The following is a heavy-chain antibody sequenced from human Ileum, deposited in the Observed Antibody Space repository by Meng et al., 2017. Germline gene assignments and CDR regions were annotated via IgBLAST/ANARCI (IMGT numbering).Heavy chain of an antibody. J-gene: IGHJ4*02. CDR2: ISNSDNTI. CDR3: ARDSGSGSSIEESAFDY. CDR1: GFTFSNFE. Sequence: SLQISCAASGFTFSNFEMNWVRHAPGKGLEWVSYISNSDNTIYYADSVKGRFTISRDNAKNSLYLQVHSLKPEDTAVYYCARDSGSGSSIEESAFDYWGRGTLVTVSS. D-gene: IGHD5-12*01. V-gene: IGHV3-48*03.